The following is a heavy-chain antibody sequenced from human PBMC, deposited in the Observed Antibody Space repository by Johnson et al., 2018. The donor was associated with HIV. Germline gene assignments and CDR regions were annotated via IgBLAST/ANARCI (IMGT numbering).Heavy chain of an antibody. CDR1: GFTFSNSA. V-gene: IGHV3-30-3*01. J-gene: IGHJ3*01. CDR2: ISYDGDNV. Sequence: QVQLVESGGGVVQPGRALRLSCAASGFTFSNSAMHWVRQAPGKGLEWVAVISYDGDNVYYADSVKGRFTISRDNSKNTLYLQMNSLRAEDTAVYYCAKDVNEWGQGTM. CDR3: AKDVNE.